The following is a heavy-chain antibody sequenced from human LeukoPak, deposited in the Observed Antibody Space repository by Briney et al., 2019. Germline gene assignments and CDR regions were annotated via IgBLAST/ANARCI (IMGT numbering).Heavy chain of an antibody. V-gene: IGHV3-7*02. CDR2: IKQDGSAK. Sequence: GSLRLSCAASGFTFSSYWMAWVRQAPGKGLEWVANIKQDGSAKNYVDSVKGRFTISRDNSKNTLYLQMNSLRAEDTAVYYCARVGGRGSIGGDCWGQGTLVTVSS. CDR3: ARVGGRGSIGGDC. D-gene: IGHD3-10*01. CDR1: GFTFSSYW. J-gene: IGHJ4*02.